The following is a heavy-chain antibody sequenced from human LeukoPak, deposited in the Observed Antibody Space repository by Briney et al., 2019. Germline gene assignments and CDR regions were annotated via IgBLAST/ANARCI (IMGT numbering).Heavy chain of an antibody. D-gene: IGHD2-2*01. Sequence: GASVKVSCKASGYTFTSYDINWVRLATRQGLEWMGWMNPNSGNTGYAQKFQGRVTMTRNTSISTAYMELSSLRSEDTAVYYCASFAGTSCQQQCDYWGQGTLVTVSS. CDR3: ASFAGTSCQQQCDY. CDR1: GYTFTSYD. CDR2: MNPNSGNT. J-gene: IGHJ4*02. V-gene: IGHV1-8*01.